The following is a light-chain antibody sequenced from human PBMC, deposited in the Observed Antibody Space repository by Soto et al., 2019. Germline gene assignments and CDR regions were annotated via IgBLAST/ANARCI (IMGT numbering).Light chain of an antibody. J-gene: IGKJ2*01. V-gene: IGKV3-15*01. CDR2: GAS. CDR1: QSVNSD. Sequence: EIVLTQSPATLSVSPGNRATLSCRASQSVNSDLAWYQQKPGQAPRLLIYGASTRATGTPTRFSGSGSGTEFTLTISSLQSEDFAVYFCQQYNNWPPYTCGQGTKLEIK. CDR3: QQYNNWPPYT.